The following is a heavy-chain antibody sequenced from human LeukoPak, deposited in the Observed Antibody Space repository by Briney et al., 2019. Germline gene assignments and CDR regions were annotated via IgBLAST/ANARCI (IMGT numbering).Heavy chain of an antibody. CDR1: GYTFTGYY. V-gene: IGHV1-2*02. D-gene: IGHD2-2*01. Sequence: GASVKVSCKASGYTFTGYYIHWVRQAPGQGLEWMGWINPNSGDTKYEQRFQGRVTMTRDTSISTAYMELTRLRSDDAAVYFCARDGSWSSISYSDCWGQGTLVTVSS. J-gene: IGHJ4*02. CDR2: INPNSGDT. CDR3: ARDGSWSSISYSDC.